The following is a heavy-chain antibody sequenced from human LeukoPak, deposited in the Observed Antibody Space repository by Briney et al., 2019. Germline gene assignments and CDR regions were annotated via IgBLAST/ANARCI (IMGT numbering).Heavy chain of an antibody. CDR3: ARGFHYDSSGYLDY. Sequence: GGSLTLSCATAGFSFYRYSLIWVRQAPGKGLEWVASITGRSSYIYYADSVKGRFTVSRDNAKKSLYLRMSSLRVKDTAVYYCARGFHYDSSGYLDYWGQGTLVTVSS. CDR1: GFSFYRYS. CDR2: ITGRSSYI. J-gene: IGHJ4*02. V-gene: IGHV3-21*01. D-gene: IGHD3-22*01.